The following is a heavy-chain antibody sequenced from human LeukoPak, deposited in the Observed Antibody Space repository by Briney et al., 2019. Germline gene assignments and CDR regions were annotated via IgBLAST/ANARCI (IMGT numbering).Heavy chain of an antibody. J-gene: IGHJ4*02. CDR2: IYYSKNT. D-gene: IGHD5-18*01. V-gene: IGHV4-39*01. Sequence: KPSETLSLTCTVSGGSISSSNAYWGWIRQPPGKGLEWIGSIYYSKNTYHNPSLKSRVTISADTSKNQFSLTLGSVSATDTAVYYCASPRGFSYGYFDNWGQGTLVTVSS. CDR1: GGSISSSNAY. CDR3: ASPRGFSYGYFDN.